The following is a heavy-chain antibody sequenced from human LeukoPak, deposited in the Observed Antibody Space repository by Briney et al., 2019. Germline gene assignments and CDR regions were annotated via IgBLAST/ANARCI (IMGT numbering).Heavy chain of an antibody. CDR3: ATGCGIVATTGFDY. CDR2: FDPEDGET. J-gene: IGHJ4*02. CDR1: GYTLTELS. D-gene: IGHD5-12*01. Sequence: ASVKVSCKVSGYTLTELSMHWERQAPGKGLEWMGGFDPEDGETIYAQKFQGRVTMTEDTSTDTAYMELSSLRSEDTAVYYCATGCGIVATTGFDYWGQGTLVTVSS. V-gene: IGHV1-24*01.